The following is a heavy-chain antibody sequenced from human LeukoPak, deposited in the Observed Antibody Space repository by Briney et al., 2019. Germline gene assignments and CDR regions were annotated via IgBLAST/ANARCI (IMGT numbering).Heavy chain of an antibody. V-gene: IGHV3-21*01. D-gene: IGHD3-9*01. CDR2: ISSSSSYI. CDR1: GFTFSSYS. CDR3: ARGHYDILTDSLNQLDY. J-gene: IGHJ4*02. Sequence: GGSLRLSCAASGFTFSSYSMNWVRQAPGKGLEWVSSISSSSSYIYYADSVKGRFTISRDNAKNSLNLQMNSLRAEDTAVYYCARGHYDILTDSLNQLDYWGQGNLVTVSS.